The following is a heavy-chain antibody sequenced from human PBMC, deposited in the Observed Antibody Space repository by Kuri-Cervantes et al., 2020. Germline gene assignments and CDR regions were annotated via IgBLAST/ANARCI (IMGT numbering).Heavy chain of an antibody. Sequence: GSLRLSCAVYGGSFSGYYWSWIRQPPGKGLEWIGEINHSGSTNYNPSLKSRVTISVDTSKNQSSLKLSSVTAADTAVYYCARGRLNYYYGSGSRTLYYMDVWGKGTTVTVSS. D-gene: IGHD3-10*01. CDR3: ARGRLNYYYGSGSRTLYYMDV. J-gene: IGHJ6*03. CDR2: INHSGST. V-gene: IGHV4-34*01. CDR1: GGSFSGYY.